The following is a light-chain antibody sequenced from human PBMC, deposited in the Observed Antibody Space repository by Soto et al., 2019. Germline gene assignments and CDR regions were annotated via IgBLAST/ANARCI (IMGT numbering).Light chain of an antibody. CDR2: DVT. CDR3: SSYSTTSTRVV. CDR1: SSDIGGYKY. J-gene: IGLJ2*01. V-gene: IGLV2-14*01. Sequence: QSVLTQPASVSGSPGQSITISCTGTSSDIGGYKYVSWDQQHPGQPPKLIIYDVTNRPSGVSNRFSGSKSGNTASLTISGLQAEDEADYFCSSYSTTSTRVVFGGGTQLTVL.